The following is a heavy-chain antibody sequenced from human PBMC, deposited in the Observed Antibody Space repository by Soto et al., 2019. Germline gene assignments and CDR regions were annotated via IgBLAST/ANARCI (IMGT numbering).Heavy chain of an antibody. D-gene: IGHD3-22*01. CDR1: GFTFSSYS. CDR2: ISSSGMTI. CDR3: ARGNPITMIVVVAPDFDY. Sequence: EVQLVESGGGLVQPGGSLRLSCAASGFTFSSYSMNWVRQAPGKGLEWVSYISSSGMTIYYADSVKGRFTISRDNAKNSLYLQMNSLRDEDTAVYYCARGNPITMIVVVAPDFDYWGQGTLVTVSS. J-gene: IGHJ4*02. V-gene: IGHV3-48*02.